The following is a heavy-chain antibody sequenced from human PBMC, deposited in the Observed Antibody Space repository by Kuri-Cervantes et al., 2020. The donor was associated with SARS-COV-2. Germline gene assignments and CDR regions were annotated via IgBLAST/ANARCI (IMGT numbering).Heavy chain of an antibody. Sequence: SETLSLTCAVYGGSFSGYYWSWIRQPPGKGLEWIGEINHSGSTNYNPSLKSRVTISVDTSKNQFSLKLSSVTATDTAVYYCAGAGSLLWFGELLSLFDYWGQGTLVTVSS. D-gene: IGHD3-10*01. CDR1: GGSFSGYY. V-gene: IGHV4-34*01. CDR2: INHSGST. CDR3: AGAGSLLWFGELLSLFDY. J-gene: IGHJ4*02.